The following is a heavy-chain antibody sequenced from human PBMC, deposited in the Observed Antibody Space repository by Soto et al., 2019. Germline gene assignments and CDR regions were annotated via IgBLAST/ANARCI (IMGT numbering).Heavy chain of an antibody. CDR3: ARDFAYYYYGAGLERGVDY. CDR1: GFTFSSYS. J-gene: IGHJ4*02. D-gene: IGHD3-10*01. V-gene: IGHV3-21*01. Sequence: EVQLVESGGGLVKPGGSLRLSCAASGFTFSSYSMNWVRQAPGKGLEWVSSISSSSSYIYYADSVKGRFTISRDNAKNSLYLQMNSLRAEDTAVYYCARDFAYYYYGAGLERGVDYWGQGTLVTVSS. CDR2: ISSSSSYI.